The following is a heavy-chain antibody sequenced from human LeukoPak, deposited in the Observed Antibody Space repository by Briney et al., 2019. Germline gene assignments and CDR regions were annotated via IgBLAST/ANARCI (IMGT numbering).Heavy chain of an antibody. V-gene: IGHV3-21*01. CDR3: ARVRSSGSYRGGDAFDI. CDR2: ISSSSSYI. CDR1: GFTFSSYS. J-gene: IGHJ3*02. D-gene: IGHD3-10*01. Sequence: GGSLRLSRAASGFTFSSYSMNWVRQAPGKGLEWVSSISSSSSYIYYADSVKGRFTISRDNAKNSLYLQMNSLRAEDTAVYYCARVRSSGSYRGGDAFDIWGQGTMVTVSS.